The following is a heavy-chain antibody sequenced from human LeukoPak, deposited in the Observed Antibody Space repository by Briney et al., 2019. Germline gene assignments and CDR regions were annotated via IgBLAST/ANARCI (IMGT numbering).Heavy chain of an antibody. D-gene: IGHD3-10*01. CDR3: AKGVLWFGELFLA. V-gene: IGHV3-23*01. CDR1: GFTFSSYA. CDR2: ISGSGGST. J-gene: IGHJ5*02. Sequence: PGGSLRLSCAASGFTFSSYAMSWVRQAPGKGLEWVSAISGSGGSTYYADSVKGRFTISRDNSKNTLYLQMNSLRAEDTAVYCCAKGVLWFGELFLAWGQGTLVTVSS.